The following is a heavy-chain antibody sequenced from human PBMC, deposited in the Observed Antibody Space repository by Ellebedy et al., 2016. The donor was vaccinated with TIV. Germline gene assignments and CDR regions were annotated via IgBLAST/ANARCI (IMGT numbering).Heavy chain of an antibody. CDR3: ARDPRDLRSGYGMDV. V-gene: IGHV3-11*06. Sequence: GESLKISCAASGFTFSDHYISWIRQAPGKGLEWASYISSSGIYTSYADSVKGRFTISRDNAKNSVYLQMNSLRAEDTAVYYCARDPRDLRSGYGMDVWGQGTTVTVSS. CDR2: ISSSGIYT. D-gene: IGHD3-3*01. J-gene: IGHJ6*02. CDR1: GFTFSDHY.